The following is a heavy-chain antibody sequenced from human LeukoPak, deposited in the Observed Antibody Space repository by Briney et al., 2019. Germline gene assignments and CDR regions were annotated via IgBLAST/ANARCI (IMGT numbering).Heavy chain of an antibody. J-gene: IGHJ5*02. CDR2: MFIRGSA. CDR1: GGSISSHY. Sequence: SETLSLTCTVSGGSISSHYWNWIRQPAGKGLEWIGRMFIRGSANYSPSLKGRVSMSLDKSRSQFSLNLSSVTAADTAVYYCARDQGWVGVSVSLDLWGPGTLVTVSS. D-gene: IGHD3-3*01. CDR3: ARDQGWVGVSVSLDL. V-gene: IGHV4-4*07.